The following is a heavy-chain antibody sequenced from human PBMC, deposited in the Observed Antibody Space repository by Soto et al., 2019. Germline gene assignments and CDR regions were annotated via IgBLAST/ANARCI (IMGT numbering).Heavy chain of an antibody. CDR3: ARERYQVLSEGMDV. CDR1: GFSLTGYY. CDR2: INPNTGGT. J-gene: IGHJ6*02. D-gene: IGHD3-16*01. V-gene: IGHV1-2*02. Sequence: ASVKVSCKASGFSLTGYYFHWIRAAPGQGLEWLGWINPNTGGTTYAQKFQGRVTLTWDTYINTAYMELSSLRPDDTAMYYCARERYQVLSEGMDVWGQGTLVTVSS.